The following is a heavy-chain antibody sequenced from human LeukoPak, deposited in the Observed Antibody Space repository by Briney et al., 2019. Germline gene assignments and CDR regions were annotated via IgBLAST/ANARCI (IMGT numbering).Heavy chain of an antibody. CDR1: GGSISSSNW. Sequence: PSETLSLTCAVSGGSISSSNWWSWVRQPPGKGLEWIGEIYHSGSTNYNPSLKSRVTISVDKSKNQFSLKLSSVTAADTAVYYCARPIAARLPGGGYDYWGQGTLVTVSS. D-gene: IGHD6-6*01. CDR2: IYHSGST. J-gene: IGHJ4*02. CDR3: ARPIAARLPGGGYDY. V-gene: IGHV4-4*02.